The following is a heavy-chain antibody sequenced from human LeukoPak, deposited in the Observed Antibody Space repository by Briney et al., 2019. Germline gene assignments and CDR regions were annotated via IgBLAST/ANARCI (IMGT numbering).Heavy chain of an antibody. CDR3: ASYLSSPYFDY. CDR2: ISYSGTT. D-gene: IGHD6-13*01. CDR1: GGSISSYY. Sequence: PSETLTLTCTVSGGSISSYYWSWIRQPPGKGLEWIGYISYSGTTNYNPSLKSRVTISVDTSKNQFSLKLSSVTAADTAVYYCASYLSSPYFDYWGQGTLVTVSS. V-gene: IGHV4-59*12. J-gene: IGHJ4*02.